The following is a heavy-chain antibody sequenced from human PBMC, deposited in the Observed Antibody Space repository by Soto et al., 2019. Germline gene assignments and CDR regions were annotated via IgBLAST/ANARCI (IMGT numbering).Heavy chain of an antibody. J-gene: IGHJ6*02. Sequence: SETLSLTCSVSGDSVTSGSYYWTWLRQPPGKGLEWIGYISYTGRTKYNPSLQSRVTISVDTSKNDFSLNLSSVTAADTAVYFCAREWGLLPYYVMNVWGHGTAVTVSS. CDR1: GDSVTSGSYY. V-gene: IGHV4-61*03. CDR3: AREWGLLPYYVMNV. D-gene: IGHD7-27*01. CDR2: ISYTGRT.